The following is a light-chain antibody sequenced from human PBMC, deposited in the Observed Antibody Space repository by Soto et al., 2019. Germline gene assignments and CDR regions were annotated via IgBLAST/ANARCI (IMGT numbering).Light chain of an antibody. Sequence: GGRSRRSSKDSQSVSSNLAWYQQKPGQAPRLLVYDASTRATGIPARFSGSGSGTEFTTTFACLHAIASALYYRPLFHMLLPEPCGQGTRVEIK. CDR1: QSVSSN. J-gene: IGKJ5*01. V-gene: IGKV3-15*01. CDR2: DAS. CDR3: PLFHMLLPEP.